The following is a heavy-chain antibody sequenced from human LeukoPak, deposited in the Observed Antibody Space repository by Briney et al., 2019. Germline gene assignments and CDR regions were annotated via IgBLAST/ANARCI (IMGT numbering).Heavy chain of an antibody. CDR1: GFTFSSYA. CDR2: ISGSGGST. V-gene: IGHV3-23*01. Sequence: GRSLRLSCAASGFTFSSYAMHWVRQAPGKGLEWVSAISGSGGSTYYADSVKGRFTISRDNSKNTLYLQMNSLRAEDTAVYYCAKESHLGSGWGVYWGYDAFDIWGQGTMVTVSS. CDR3: AKESHLGSGWGVYWGYDAFDI. J-gene: IGHJ3*02. D-gene: IGHD6-19*01.